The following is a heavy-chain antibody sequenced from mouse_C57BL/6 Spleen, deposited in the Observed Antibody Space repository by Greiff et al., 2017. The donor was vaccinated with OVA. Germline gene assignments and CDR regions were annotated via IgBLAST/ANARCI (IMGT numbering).Heavy chain of an antibody. J-gene: IGHJ2*01. CDR2: IYPGDGDT. V-gene: IGHV1-82*01. Sequence: VQVVESGPELVKPGASVKISCKASGYAFSSSWMNWVKQRPGKGLEWIGRIYPGDGDTNYNGKFKGKATLTADKSSSTAYMQLSSLTSEDSAVYFCARSVYDYLYYFDYWGQGTTLTVSS. CDR1: GYAFSSSW. CDR3: ARSVYDYLYYFDY. D-gene: IGHD2-4*01.